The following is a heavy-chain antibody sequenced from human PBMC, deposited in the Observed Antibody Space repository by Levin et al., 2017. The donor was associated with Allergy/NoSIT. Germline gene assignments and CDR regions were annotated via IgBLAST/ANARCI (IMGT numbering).Heavy chain of an antibody. D-gene: IGHD1-1*01. CDR2: ITDNGATT. CDR1: GFTFNKHA. J-gene: IGHJ4*02. Sequence: QAGGSLRLSCEASGFTFNKHAMSWVRQAPGKGLEWVSGITDNGATTFYADSVKGRFTISRDNSKNSLSLQMNSLRTEDTAIYYCAKDIEASHWLDFDYWGQGILVTVSS. V-gene: IGHV3-23*01. CDR3: AKDIEASHWLDFDY.